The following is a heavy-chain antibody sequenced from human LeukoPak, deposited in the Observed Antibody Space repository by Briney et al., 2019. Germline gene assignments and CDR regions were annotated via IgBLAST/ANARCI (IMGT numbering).Heavy chain of an antibody. CDR1: GVSISSYY. CDR3: ARVAGYCSSTSCSSYYMDV. V-gene: IGHV4-4*07. D-gene: IGHD2-2*01. J-gene: IGHJ6*03. CDR2: IYTSGST. Sequence: PSETLSLTCTVSGVSISSYYWSWIRQPAGKGLEWIGRIYTSGSTNYNPSLKSRVTMSVDTSKNQFSLKLSSVTAADTAVYYCARVAGYCSSTSCSSYYMDVWGKGTTVTVSS.